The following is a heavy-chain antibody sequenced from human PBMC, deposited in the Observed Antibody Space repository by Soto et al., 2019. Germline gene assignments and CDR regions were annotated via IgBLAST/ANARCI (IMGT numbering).Heavy chain of an antibody. CDR1: GFTFSSYA. D-gene: IGHD6-13*01. J-gene: IGHJ6*02. Sequence: EVQLLESGGGLVQPGGSLRLSCAASGFTFSSYAMSWVRQAPGKGLEWVSAISGSGGSTYYADSVKGRFTISRDNSKNTLYLQMNSLRAEDTAVYYCAKPGYSSSWYVTNYYYYGMDVWGQGTTATVSS. CDR2: ISGSGGST. V-gene: IGHV3-23*01. CDR3: AKPGYSSSWYVTNYYYYGMDV.